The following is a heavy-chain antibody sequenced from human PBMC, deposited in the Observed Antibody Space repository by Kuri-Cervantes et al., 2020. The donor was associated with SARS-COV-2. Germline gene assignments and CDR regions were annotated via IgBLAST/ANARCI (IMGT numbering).Heavy chain of an antibody. CDR3: ATGNYYYYYMDV. V-gene: IGHV1-2*02. J-gene: IGHJ6*03. CDR2: INPNSGGT. D-gene: IGHD6-13*01. CDR1: GYTFTGYY. Sequence: ASVKVSCKASGYTFTGYYMHWVRQAPGQGLEWMGWINPNSGGTNYAQKLQGRVTMTRDTSISTAYMELSRLRSDDTAVYYCATGNYYYYYMDVWGKGTTVTVSS.